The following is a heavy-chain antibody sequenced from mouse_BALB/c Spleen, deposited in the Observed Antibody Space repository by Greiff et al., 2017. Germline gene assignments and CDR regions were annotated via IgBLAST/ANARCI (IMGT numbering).Heavy chain of an antibody. D-gene: IGHD2-1*01. V-gene: IGHV2-9*02. Sequence: QVQLKESGPGLVAPSQSLSITCTVSGFSLTSYGVHWVRQPPGKGLEWLGVIWAGGSTNYNSALMSRLSISKDNSKSQVFLKMNSLQTDDTAMYYCARDRNGNYAYFDYWGQGTTLTVSS. CDR1: GFSLTSYG. CDR2: IWAGGST. CDR3: ARDRNGNYAYFDY. J-gene: IGHJ2*01.